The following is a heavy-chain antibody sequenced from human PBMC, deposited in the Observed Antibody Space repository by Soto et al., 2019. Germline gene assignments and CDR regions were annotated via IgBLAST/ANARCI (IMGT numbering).Heavy chain of an antibody. J-gene: IGHJ4*02. CDR1: GFTFSSYS. V-gene: IGHV3-48*02. CDR2: ISSSSTI. CDR3: ARGAFYYDSSGYPGY. Sequence: PGGSLRLSCAASGFTFSSYSMNWVRQAPGKGLEWVSYISSSSTIYYADSVKGRFTISRDNAKNSLYLQMNSLRDDDTAVYYCARGAFYYDSSGYPGYWGQGTLVTVSS. D-gene: IGHD3-22*01.